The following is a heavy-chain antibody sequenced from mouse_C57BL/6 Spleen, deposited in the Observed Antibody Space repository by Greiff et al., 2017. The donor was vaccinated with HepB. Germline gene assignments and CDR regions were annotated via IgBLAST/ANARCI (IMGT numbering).Heavy chain of an antibody. D-gene: IGHD2-5*01. CDR1: GYAFTNYL. CDR2: INPGSGGT. CDR3: ARISNYRYFDV. J-gene: IGHJ1*03. Sequence: VQVVESGAELVRPGTSVKVSCKASGYAFTNYLIEWVKQRPGQGLEWIGVINPGSGGTNYNEKFKGKATLTADKSSSTAYMQLSSLTSEDSAVYFCARISNYRYFDVWGTGTTVTVSS. V-gene: IGHV1-54*01.